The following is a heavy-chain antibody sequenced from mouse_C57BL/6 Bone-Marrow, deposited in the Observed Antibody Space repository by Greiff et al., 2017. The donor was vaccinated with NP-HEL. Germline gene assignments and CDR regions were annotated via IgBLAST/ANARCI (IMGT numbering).Heavy chain of an antibody. D-gene: IGHD3-2*02. CDR3: ARGGQLRDDYAMDY. V-gene: IGHV5-15*01. CDR2: ISNLAYSI. J-gene: IGHJ4*01. CDR1: GFTFSDYG. Sequence: EVMLVESGGGLVQPGGSLKLSCAASGFTFSDYGMAWVRQAPRKGPEWVAFISNLAYSIYYADTVTGRFTISRENAKNTLYLEMSSLRSEDTAMYYCARGGQLRDDYAMDYWGQGTSVTVSS.